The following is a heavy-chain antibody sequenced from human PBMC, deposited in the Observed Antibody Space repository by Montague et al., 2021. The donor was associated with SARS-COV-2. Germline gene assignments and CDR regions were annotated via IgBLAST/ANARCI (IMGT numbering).Heavy chain of an antibody. CDR3: ARIPFGYYGMDV. CDR1: AGSISSSNW. J-gene: IGHJ6*02. Sequence: SETLSLTCAVSAGSISSSNWCSCVRHPPREGLQWIAEIYHSGGTNYNPSRNSRVTITVDNSKNQFFLLLSSVTAAVTAVYYCARIPFGYYGMDVWGQGTTVTVSS. CDR2: IYHSGGT. D-gene: IGHD3-16*01. V-gene: IGHV4-4*02.